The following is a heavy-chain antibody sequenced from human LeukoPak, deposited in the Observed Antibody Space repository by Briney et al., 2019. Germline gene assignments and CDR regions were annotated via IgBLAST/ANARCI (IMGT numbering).Heavy chain of an antibody. D-gene: IGHD3-10*01. CDR1: GFTFSSYA. J-gene: IGHJ6*02. Sequence: PGGSLRLSCAASGFTFSSYAMHWVRQAPGKGLEWVAVISYDGSNKYYADSVKGRFTISRDNSKNTLYLQMNSLRAEDTAVYYCARGYGSGSYLYGMDVWGQGTTVTVSS. V-gene: IGHV3-30-3*01. CDR2: ISYDGSNK. CDR3: ARGYGSGSYLYGMDV.